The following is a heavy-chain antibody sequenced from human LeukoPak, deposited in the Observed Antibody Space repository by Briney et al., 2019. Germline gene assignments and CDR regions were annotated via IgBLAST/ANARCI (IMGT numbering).Heavy chain of an antibody. CDR1: NGSISSSRYF. D-gene: IGHD7-27*01. J-gene: IGHJ4*01. V-gene: IGHV4-39*07. Sequence: RSSETLSLTCSVSNGSISSSRYFWGWIRQPPGKGLEWIGSIDYSGSTYYNPSLKSRVTISVDTSKNHFSLDLSSVTAADTAVYYCASRKLGNDYWGQGTLVTVSS. CDR2: IDYSGST. CDR3: ASRKLGNDY.